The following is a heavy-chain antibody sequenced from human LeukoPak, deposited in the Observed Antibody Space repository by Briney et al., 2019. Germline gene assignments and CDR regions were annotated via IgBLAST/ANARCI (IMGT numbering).Heavy chain of an antibody. CDR3: AKDMSFGDSYFDY. J-gene: IGHJ4*02. CDR2: VSGSGRTT. Sequence: GGSLRLSCAASGFIFRSYAMSWVRQAPGKGLEWVSAVSGSGRTTYYADSVKGRFTTSRDNSRNTLSLQMDSLRAEDTAVYYCAKDMSFGDSYFDYWGQGTLVTVSS. D-gene: IGHD3-10*01. CDR1: GFIFRSYA. V-gene: IGHV3-23*01.